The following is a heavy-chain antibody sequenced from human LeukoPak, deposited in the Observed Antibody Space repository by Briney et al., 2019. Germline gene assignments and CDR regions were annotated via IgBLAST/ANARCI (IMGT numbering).Heavy chain of an antibody. CDR1: GFTVSSLF. Sequence: GGSLRLSCAASGFTVSSLFMSWVRQAPGKGLQFVSLITGGGGTQYADSVEGRFTISRDNSKNTLFLQMNSLRVEDTAVYYCDRGRSTTTIFDYWGQGTLVTVSS. CDR2: ITGGGGT. V-gene: IGHV3-53*01. D-gene: IGHD5-24*01. CDR3: DRGRSTTTIFDY. J-gene: IGHJ4*02.